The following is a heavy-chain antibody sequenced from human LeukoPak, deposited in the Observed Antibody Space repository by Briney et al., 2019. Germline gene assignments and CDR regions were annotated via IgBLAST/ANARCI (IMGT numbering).Heavy chain of an antibody. CDR2: ISAYNGNT. J-gene: IGHJ4*02. Sequence: ASVKVSCKASGYTFTSYGISWVRQAPGQGLEWMGWISAYNGNTNYAQKLQGRVTITADESTSTAYMELSSLRSEDTAVYYCARGYYDSSGYFPPTQLYYFDYWGQGTLVTVSS. D-gene: IGHD3-22*01. CDR3: ARGYYDSSGYFPPTQLYYFDY. CDR1: GYTFTSYG. V-gene: IGHV1-18*01.